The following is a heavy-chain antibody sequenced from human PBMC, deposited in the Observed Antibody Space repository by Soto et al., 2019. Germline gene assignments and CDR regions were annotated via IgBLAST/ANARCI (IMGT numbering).Heavy chain of an antibody. V-gene: IGHV3-23*01. CDR2: VSGSGGST. CDR1: GFTFSSYA. CDR3: AKSGYYDSSGYYFDY. Sequence: EVQLLESGGGLVQPGGSLRLSCAASGFTFSSYAMSWVRQAPGKGLEWVSAVSGSGGSTYYADSVKGRFTISRDNSKNTLYLQMNSLRAEDTAVYYCAKSGYYDSSGYYFDYWGQGTLVTVSS. J-gene: IGHJ4*02. D-gene: IGHD3-22*01.